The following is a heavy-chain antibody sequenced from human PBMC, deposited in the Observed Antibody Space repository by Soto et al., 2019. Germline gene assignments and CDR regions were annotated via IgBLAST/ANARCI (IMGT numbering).Heavy chain of an antibody. V-gene: IGHV4-30-2*01. CDR1: GGSISSGGYS. Sequence: QLQLQESGSGLVKPSQTLSLTCAVSGGSISSGGYSWSWIRQPPGKGLEWIGYIYHSGSTYYNPSLKSRVTISVDRSKNQCSLKLSSVTAADTAVYYCARVDSSGYYHCDYWGQGTLVTVSS. CDR2: IYHSGST. D-gene: IGHD3-22*01. J-gene: IGHJ4*02. CDR3: ARVDSSGYYHCDY.